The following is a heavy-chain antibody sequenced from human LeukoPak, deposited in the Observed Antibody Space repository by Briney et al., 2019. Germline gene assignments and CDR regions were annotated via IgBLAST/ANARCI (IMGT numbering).Heavy chain of an antibody. V-gene: IGHV4-30-2*01. CDR2: IYHSGNT. CDR1: GVSINSDAYF. Sequence: SQTLSLTCTVSGVSINSDAYFWSWIRQPPGKGLEWIGYIYHSGNTYYNPSLKSRVIISLDTSKNQFSLKLSSVTAADTAVYYCARAGNSGSYSGAFDIWGQGTMVTVSS. CDR3: ARAGNSGSYSGAFDI. D-gene: IGHD1-26*01. J-gene: IGHJ3*02.